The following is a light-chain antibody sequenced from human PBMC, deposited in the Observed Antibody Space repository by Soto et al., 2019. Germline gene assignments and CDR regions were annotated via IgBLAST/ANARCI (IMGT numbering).Light chain of an antibody. J-gene: IGKJ2*01. Sequence: DIQMTQSPSFLSASVGDRVPITCRASQSIGSYLNWYQQKPGKAHKLLIDAESSLLSGVPSRFSGSGSGTDFTRTNSCLQPEDFASYYCQQSYSTPPHTFGQWTNLEIK. CDR2: AES. CDR3: QQSYSTPPHT. CDR1: QSIGSY. V-gene: IGKV1-39*01.